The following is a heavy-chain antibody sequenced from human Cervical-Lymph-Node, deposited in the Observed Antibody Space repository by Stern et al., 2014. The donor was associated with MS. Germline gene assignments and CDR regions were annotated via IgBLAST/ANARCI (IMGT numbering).Heavy chain of an antibody. CDR1: GFSLNTSGVG. J-gene: IGHJ6*02. CDR3: AHTAVTCDEAYGLDV. D-gene: IGHD4-17*01. V-gene: IGHV2-5*02. Sequence: EESGPTLVKPTQTLTLTCTFSGFSLNTSGVGVVWIRQPPGKALEWLAVIFWADDDRYHTSLKSRITINKATSKNQVVLSMANMDPVDTATYYCAHTAVTCDEAYGLDVWGQGTTVTVSS. CDR2: IFWADDD.